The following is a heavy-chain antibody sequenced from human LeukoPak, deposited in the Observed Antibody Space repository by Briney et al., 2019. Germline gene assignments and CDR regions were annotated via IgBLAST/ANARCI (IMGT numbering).Heavy chain of an antibody. CDR2: ISSSSSTI. CDR3: ARDHRYDYVWGSYRSSPGYFDY. Sequence: QSGGSLRLSCAASGFTFSSYSMNWVRQAPGEGLEWVSYISSSSSTIYYADSVKGRFTISRDNAKNSLYLQMNSLRAEDTAVYYCARDHRYDYVWGSYRSSPGYFDYWGQGTLVTVSS. J-gene: IGHJ4*02. CDR1: GFTFSSYS. D-gene: IGHD3-16*02. V-gene: IGHV3-48*01.